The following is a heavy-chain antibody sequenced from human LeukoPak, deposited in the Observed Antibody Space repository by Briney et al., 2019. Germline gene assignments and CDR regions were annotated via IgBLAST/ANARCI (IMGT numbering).Heavy chain of an antibody. Sequence: PSQTLSLTCTVSGGSISSGFYYWSWIRQPAGKGLEWIGRIYTSGSTKYSSSLKSRVTMSVDTSKNQFSLKLSAVTAADTAVYYCARQFWGSTHAFDIWGQGTMVTVSS. J-gene: IGHJ3*02. CDR1: GGSISSGFYY. CDR2: IYTSGST. V-gene: IGHV4-61*02. D-gene: IGHD3-10*01. CDR3: ARQFWGSTHAFDI.